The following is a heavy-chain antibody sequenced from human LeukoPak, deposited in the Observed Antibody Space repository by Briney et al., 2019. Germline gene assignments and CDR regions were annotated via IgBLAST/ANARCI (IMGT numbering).Heavy chain of an antibody. V-gene: IGHV1-69*13. CDR3: AAGVAAAHFDY. J-gene: IGHJ4*02. D-gene: IGHD2-15*01. CDR2: IIPIFGTA. CDR1: GYTFTSYA. Sequence: ASVKVSCKASGYTFTSYATHWVRQAPGQRLEWMGGIIPIFGTANYAQKFQGRVTITADESTSTAHMELSSLRSEDTAVYYCAAGVAAAHFDYWGQGTLVTVSS.